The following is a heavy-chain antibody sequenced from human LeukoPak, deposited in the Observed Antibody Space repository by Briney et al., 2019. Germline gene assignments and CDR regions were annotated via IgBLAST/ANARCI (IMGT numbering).Heavy chain of an antibody. V-gene: IGHV4-59*01. D-gene: IGHD4-17*01. CDR1: GGSISSYY. CDR2: IYYSGSA. Sequence: PSETLSLTCTVSGGSISSYYWSWIRQPPGKGLEWIGYIYYSGSANYNPSLKSRVTISVDTSNNQFSLKLSSVTAADTSVYYCAREVYGDFDYWGQGTLVTVSS. J-gene: IGHJ4*02. CDR3: AREVYGDFDY.